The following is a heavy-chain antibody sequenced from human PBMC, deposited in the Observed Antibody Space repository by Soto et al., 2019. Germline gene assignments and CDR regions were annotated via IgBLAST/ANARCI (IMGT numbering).Heavy chain of an antibody. V-gene: IGHV3-21*01. Sequence: EVQLVEFGGGLVKPGGSLRLSCAASGFTFSSYSMNWVRQAPGKGLEWVSSISSSSSYIYYADSVKGRFTISRDNAKNSLYLQMNSLRAEDTAVYYCAREGVGYYDFWSGYAGPYYYGMDVWGQGTTVTVSS. D-gene: IGHD3-3*01. CDR1: GFTFSSYS. J-gene: IGHJ6*02. CDR3: AREGVGYYDFWSGYAGPYYYGMDV. CDR2: ISSSSSYI.